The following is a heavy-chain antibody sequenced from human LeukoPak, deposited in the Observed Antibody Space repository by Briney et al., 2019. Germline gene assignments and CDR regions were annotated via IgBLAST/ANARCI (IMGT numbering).Heavy chain of an antibody. D-gene: IGHD3-10*01. CDR3: ARGRRLLWFGEFPWYFDY. Sequence: PSETLSLTCSVSGDSVTNYYWSWIRQPPGKGLEYIGYIFYRGNSNYSPSLKSRLTMSVDTSRNQLSLKLSSVTAADTAVYYCARGRRLLWFGEFPWYFDYWGQGTLVTVSS. V-gene: IGHV4-59*02. CDR2: IFYRGNS. J-gene: IGHJ4*02. CDR1: GDSVTNYY.